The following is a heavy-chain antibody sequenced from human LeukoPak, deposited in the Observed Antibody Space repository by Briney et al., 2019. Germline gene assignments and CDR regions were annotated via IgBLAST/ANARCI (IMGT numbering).Heavy chain of an antibody. CDR2: ISAYNGNT. CDR3: ARISLELHPFYYYCGMDV. CDR1: GYTFTSYG. J-gene: IGHJ6*02. Sequence: GASVKVSCKASGYTFTSYGISWVRQAPGQGLEWMGWISAYNGNTNYAQKLQRRVTMATDTSTSTAYMELRSLRSDDTAVYYCARISLELHPFYYYCGMDVWGQGTTVTVSS. D-gene: IGHD1-7*01. V-gene: IGHV1-18*01.